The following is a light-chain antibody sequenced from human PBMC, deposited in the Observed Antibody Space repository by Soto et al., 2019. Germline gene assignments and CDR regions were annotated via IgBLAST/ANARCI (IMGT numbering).Light chain of an antibody. CDR1: QSISSY. J-gene: IGKJ5*01. Sequence: DIQMTQSPSSLSASLGDRVTIXXRASQSISSYLNWHQQKPGKAPKVXMYGATSLQSGVPSRFSGSGPGTDFTLTISSLQPEDFATYYCQQSYSIPITFGQGTRLEIK. CDR3: QQSYSIPIT. V-gene: IGKV1-39*01. CDR2: GAT.